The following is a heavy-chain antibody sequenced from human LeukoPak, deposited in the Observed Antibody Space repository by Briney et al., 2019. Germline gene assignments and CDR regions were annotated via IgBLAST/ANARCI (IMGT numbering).Heavy chain of an antibody. Sequence: PSETLSLTCTVSGGSISSSSYYWGWIRQPPGKGLEWIGYIYYSGSTNYNPSLKSRVTISVDTSKNQFSLKLSSVTAADTAVYYCAREYSYGSIDYWGQGTLVTVSS. D-gene: IGHD5-18*01. V-gene: IGHV4-61*01. CDR3: AREYSYGSIDY. CDR1: GGSISSSSYY. CDR2: IYYSGST. J-gene: IGHJ4*02.